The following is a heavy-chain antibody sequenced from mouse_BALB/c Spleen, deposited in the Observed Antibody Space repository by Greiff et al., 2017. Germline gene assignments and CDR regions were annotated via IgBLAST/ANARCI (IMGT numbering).Heavy chain of an antibody. Sequence: EVKLMESGGGLVKPGGSLKLSCAASGFTFSSYTMSWVRQTPEKRLEWVATISSGGSYTYYPDSVKGRFTISRVNAKNTLYLQMSSLKSEDTAMYYCTRDSSGYAMDYWGQGTSVTVSS. J-gene: IGHJ4*01. CDR1: GFTFSSYT. V-gene: IGHV5-6-4*01. CDR2: ISSGGSYT. D-gene: IGHD3-1*01. CDR3: TRDSSGYAMDY.